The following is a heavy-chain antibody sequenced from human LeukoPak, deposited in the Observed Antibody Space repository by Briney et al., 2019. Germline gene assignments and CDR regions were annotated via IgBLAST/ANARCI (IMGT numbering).Heavy chain of an antibody. D-gene: IGHD6-19*01. CDR3: ARDLLQWQTNNWLAP. CDR2: TSAYNGDT. CDR1: GYRFTNYG. Sequence: ASVTVSCKTSGYRFTNYGVNWVRQAPGQGLEWMGWTSAYNGDTKYGQKFQGRLTMTTGTSTSTAYMDVRSLRSEDTAVYYCARDLLQWQTNNWLAPWGQGTLVTVSS. J-gene: IGHJ5*02. V-gene: IGHV1-18*01.